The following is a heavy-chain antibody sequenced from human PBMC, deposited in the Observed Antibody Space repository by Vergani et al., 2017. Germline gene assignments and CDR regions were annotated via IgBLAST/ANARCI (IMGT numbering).Heavy chain of an antibody. J-gene: IGHJ5*02. CDR3: ARDLRLLYNQFDP. CDR2: TWYDGNNK. D-gene: IGHD1-14*01. Sequence: VQLVESGGGVVQPGRSLRLSCAASGYTLNQYGMHWVRQAPGKGLEWVGVTWYDGNNKQYADSVKGLFTISRDNSKSTMYLQMNSLRDEDTGVYYCARDLRLLYNQFDPWGQGTLVTVSS. V-gene: IGHV3-33*01. CDR1: GYTLNQYG.